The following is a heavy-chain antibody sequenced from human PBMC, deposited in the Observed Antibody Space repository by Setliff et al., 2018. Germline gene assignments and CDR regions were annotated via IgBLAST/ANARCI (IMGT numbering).Heavy chain of an antibody. CDR1: GYTFINFH. Sequence: ASVKVSCKSSGYTFINFHLHWVRLAPGQGLQCMGWINPKSGGTKYAVKFQGRVTMTRDTSINTICMELSSLTSDDTANYYCARAVSGYDYHYFDKWGQGTLVTVSS. J-gene: IGHJ4*02. V-gene: IGHV1-2*02. D-gene: IGHD5-12*01. CDR2: INPKSGGT. CDR3: ARAVSGYDYHYFDK.